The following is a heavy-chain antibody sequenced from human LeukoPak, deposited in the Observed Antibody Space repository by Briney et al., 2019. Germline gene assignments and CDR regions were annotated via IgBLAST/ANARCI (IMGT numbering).Heavy chain of an antibody. D-gene: IGHD5-18*01. CDR1: GFTFSTYG. J-gene: IGHJ4*02. Sequence: GGSLRLSCAASGFTFSTYGMHWLRQAPGKGLEWVSVISSDGSYKDYADSAKGRFTISRDNSKNTLYLQMNSLRVEDTAVFYCAKDMGETAMLSGEWGQGTLVTVSS. CDR2: ISSDGSYK. CDR3: AKDMGETAMLSGE. V-gene: IGHV3-30*18.